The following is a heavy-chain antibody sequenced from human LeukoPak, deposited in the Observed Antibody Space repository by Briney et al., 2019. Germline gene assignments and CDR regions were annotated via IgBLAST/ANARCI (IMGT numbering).Heavy chain of an antibody. CDR3: ARGLGYCSSTSCRIHTLYYYYYGMDV. J-gene: IGHJ6*02. CDR1: GLTFSSYG. CDR2: IWYDGSNK. D-gene: IGHD2-2*01. V-gene: IGHV3-33*01. Sequence: GRSLRLSCAASGLTFSSYGLHWVRQAPGKGLEWVAVIWYDGSNKYYADSVKGRFTISRDNPKNTLYLQMNSLRAEDTAVYYCARGLGYCSSTSCRIHTLYYYYYGMDVWGQGTTVTVSS.